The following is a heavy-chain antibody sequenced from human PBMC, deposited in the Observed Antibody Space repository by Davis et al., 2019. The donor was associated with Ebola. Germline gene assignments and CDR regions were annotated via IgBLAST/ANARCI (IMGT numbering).Heavy chain of an antibody. Sequence: PGGSLRLSCAASGFTFSTTWMDWVLQAPAKGPEWVANIKEDGSVAYYLGSVKGRFTISRDNSKNTLYLQMNSLRAEDTAVYYCAKDMGRNVGATDDNASYFDLWGRGTLVTVSS. CDR1: GFTFSTTW. CDR2: IKEDGSVA. CDR3: AKDMGRNVGATDDNASYFDL. D-gene: IGHD1-26*01. J-gene: IGHJ2*01. V-gene: IGHV3-7*01.